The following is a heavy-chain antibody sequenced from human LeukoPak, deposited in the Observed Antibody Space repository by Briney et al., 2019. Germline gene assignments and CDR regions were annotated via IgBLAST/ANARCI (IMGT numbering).Heavy chain of an antibody. CDR1: GFTFDDYG. CDR2: INWDGVST. J-gene: IGHJ6*02. CDR3: ARELWFGELLGGMDV. Sequence: GGSLRLSCAASGFTFDDYGMSWVRQPPGKGLEWVSGINWDGVSTGYADSVKGRFTISRDNAKNSLYLQMNSLRAEDTALYYCARELWFGELLGGMDVWGQGTTVTVSS. D-gene: IGHD3-10*01. V-gene: IGHV3-20*04.